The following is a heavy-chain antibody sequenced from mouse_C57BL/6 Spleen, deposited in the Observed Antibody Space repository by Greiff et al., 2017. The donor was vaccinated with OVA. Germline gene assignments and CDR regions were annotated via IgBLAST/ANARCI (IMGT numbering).Heavy chain of an antibody. V-gene: IGHV3-6*01. J-gene: IGHJ2*01. Sequence: DVQLVESGPGLVKPSQSLSLTCSVTGYSITSGYYWNWIRQFPGNKLEWMGYISYDGSNNYNPSLKNRISITRDTSKNQFFLKLNSVTTEDTATYYCARGLRGYFDYWGQGTTLTVSS. CDR3: ARGLRGYFDY. CDR2: ISYDGSN. D-gene: IGHD2-12*01. CDR1: GYSITSGYY.